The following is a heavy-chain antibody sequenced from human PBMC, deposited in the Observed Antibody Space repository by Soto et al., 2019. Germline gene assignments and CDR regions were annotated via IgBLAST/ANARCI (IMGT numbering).Heavy chain of an antibody. CDR2: ISYDGSNK. V-gene: IGHV3-30*18. CDR3: AKDVVVGATTGLGDYYYYYGMDV. D-gene: IGHD1-26*01. CDR1: GSTFSSYG. Sequence: PAASLRLSGAASGSTFSSYGMHWVRQAPGKGLEWVAVISYDGSNKYYADSVKGRFTISRDSYKNTLYPQMNSLRAEDTAVYYCAKDVVVGATTGLGDYYYYYGMDVWGQGTTVTVSS. J-gene: IGHJ6*02.